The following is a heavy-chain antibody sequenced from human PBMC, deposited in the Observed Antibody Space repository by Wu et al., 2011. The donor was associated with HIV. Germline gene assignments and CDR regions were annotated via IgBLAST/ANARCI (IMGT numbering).Heavy chain of an antibody. J-gene: IGHJ2*01. CDR3: VSDYYDSSGYKYWYFDL. D-gene: IGHD3-22*01. CDR2: IIPIFGTA. Sequence: QVQLVQSGAEVKKPGSSVKVSCKASGGTFSSYAISWVRQAPGQGLEWMGGIIPIFGTANYAQKFQGRVTITTDESTSTAYMELSSLRSEDTAVYYCVSDYYDSSGYKYWYFDLWGLAPWSLSPQ. CDR1: GGTFSSYA. V-gene: IGHV1-69*05.